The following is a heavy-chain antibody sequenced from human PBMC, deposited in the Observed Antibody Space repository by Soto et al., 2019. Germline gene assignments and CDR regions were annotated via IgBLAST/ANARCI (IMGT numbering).Heavy chain of an antibody. CDR3: ARARRFVDDTRFDP. J-gene: IGHJ5*02. CDR2: ITPIFGTS. CDR1: GVTFSDSS. Sequence: QVQLVQSGAEVKRPGSSVRVSCKASGVTFSDSSFSWVRQAPGQGLEWMGVITPIFGTSNFAQSFRGRFTITADESTSTVYMGLSSLRSEDTAVYYCARARRFVDDTRFDPWGQGTLVTVSS. V-gene: IGHV1-69*01. D-gene: IGHD3-3*01.